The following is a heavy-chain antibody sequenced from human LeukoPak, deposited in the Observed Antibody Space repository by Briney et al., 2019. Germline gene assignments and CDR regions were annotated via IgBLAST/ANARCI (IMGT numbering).Heavy chain of an antibody. J-gene: IGHJ4*02. D-gene: IGHD3-22*01. CDR2: INEDGSER. Sequence: GGSLRLSCAASGFTFSSYWMTWVRQAPGKGLEWVANINEDGSERNYVDSVKGRFTISRDNSKNTLYLQMNSLRAEDTAVYYCANGPITTYYYDSSGLLRVDYWGQGTLVTVSS. CDR1: GFTFSSYW. CDR3: ANGPITTYYYDSSGLLRVDY. V-gene: IGHV3-7*03.